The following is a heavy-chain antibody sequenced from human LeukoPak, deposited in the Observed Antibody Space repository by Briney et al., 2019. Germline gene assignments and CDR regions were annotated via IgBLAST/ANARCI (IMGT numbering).Heavy chain of an antibody. J-gene: IGHJ4*02. CDR2: ISGSGGST. V-gene: IGHV3-23*01. CDR3: AKRRQGGVPAAMRIFDY. D-gene: IGHD2-2*01. Sequence: PGGSLRLSCAASGFTFSSYAMSWVRQAPGKGLEWVSAISGSGGSTYYADSVKGRFTISRDNSKNTLYLQMNSLRAEDTAVYYCAKRRQGGVPAAMRIFDYWGQGTLVTVSS. CDR1: GFTFSSYA.